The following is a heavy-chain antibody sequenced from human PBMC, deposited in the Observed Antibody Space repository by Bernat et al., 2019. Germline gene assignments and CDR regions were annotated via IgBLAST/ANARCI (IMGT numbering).Heavy chain of an antibody. Sequence: EVQLVESGGGLVQPGRSLRLSCTASGFTFGDYAMSWVCQAPGKGLEWVGFIRSKAYGGTTEYAASVKGRFTISRDDSKSIAYLQMNSLKTEDTAVYYCTRGGLFFDYWGQGTLVTVSS. CDR3: TRGGLFFDY. D-gene: IGHD2-21*01. V-gene: IGHV3-49*04. CDR2: IRSKAYGGTT. J-gene: IGHJ4*02. CDR1: GFTFGDYA.